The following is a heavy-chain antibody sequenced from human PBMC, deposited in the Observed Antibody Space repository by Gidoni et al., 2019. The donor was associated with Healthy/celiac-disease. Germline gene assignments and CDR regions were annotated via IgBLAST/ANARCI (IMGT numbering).Heavy chain of an antibody. CDR3: ARGSLWEYAFDI. Sequence: QVQLQQWGAGLLKPSETLSLTCAVYGGSFSGYYWSWIRQPPGKGLESIGEINHSGSTNYNPSLKSRVTVSVDTSKNQFSLKLSSVTAADTAVYYCARGSLWEYAFDIWGQGTMVTVSS. CDR2: INHSGST. V-gene: IGHV4-34*01. J-gene: IGHJ3*02. CDR1: GGSFSGYY. D-gene: IGHD3-16*01.